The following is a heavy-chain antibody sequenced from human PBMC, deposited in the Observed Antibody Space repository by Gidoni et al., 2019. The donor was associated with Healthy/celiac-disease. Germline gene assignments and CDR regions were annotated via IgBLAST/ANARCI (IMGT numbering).Heavy chain of an antibody. CDR1: GFTFDDYA. V-gene: IGHV3-9*01. CDR2: ISWNSGSI. D-gene: IGHD4-17*01. J-gene: IGHJ4*02. CDR3: AKDMGYGDYPAQFDY. Sequence: AASGFTFDDYAMHWVRQAPGKGLEWVSGISWNSGSIGYADSVKGRFTISRDNAKNSLYLQMNSLRAEDTALYYCAKDMGYGDYPAQFDYWGQGTLVTVSS.